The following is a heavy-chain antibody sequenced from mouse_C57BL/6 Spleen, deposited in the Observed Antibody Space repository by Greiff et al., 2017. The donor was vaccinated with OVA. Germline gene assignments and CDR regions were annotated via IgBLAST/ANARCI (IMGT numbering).Heavy chain of an antibody. Sequence: QVQLQQSGAELVRPGTSVKMSCKASGYTFTNYWIGWAKQRPGHGLEWIGDIYPGGGYTTSNEKFKGKATLTADKSSSTAYMQFSSLTSEDSAIYYCARSYYSNWGDYWGQGTSVTVSS. D-gene: IGHD2-5*01. V-gene: IGHV1-63*01. J-gene: IGHJ4*01. CDR2: IYPGGGYT. CDR1: GYTFTNYW. CDR3: ARSYYSNWGDY.